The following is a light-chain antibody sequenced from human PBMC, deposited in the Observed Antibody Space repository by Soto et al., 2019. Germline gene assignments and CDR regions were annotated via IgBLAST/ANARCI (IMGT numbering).Light chain of an antibody. CDR3: QQYGTSPIT. CDR1: QRVGSNF. CDR2: DAS. V-gene: IGKV3-20*01. J-gene: IGKJ5*01. Sequence: EIVLTQSPGTLSLSPGERATLSCRASQRVGSNFLAWYQQKPGQAPRLLIYDASSRATGIPDRFSGSGSGTDFTFTISRLEPEDFAVYFCQQYGTSPITFGQGTRLEIK.